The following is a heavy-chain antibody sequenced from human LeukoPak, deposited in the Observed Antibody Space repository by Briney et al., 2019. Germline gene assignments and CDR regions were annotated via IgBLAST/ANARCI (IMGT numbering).Heavy chain of an antibody. D-gene: IGHD3-10*01. CDR1: GGSISSYY. CDR3: ARRSLREAYNRFDP. Sequence: KPSETLSLTCTVSGGSISSYYWSWIRQPAGKGLEWIGRIYTSGSTNYNPSLKSRVTMSVDTSKNQFSLKLSSVTAADTALYYCARRSLREAYNRFDPWGQGTLVTVSS. J-gene: IGHJ5*02. CDR2: IYTSGST. V-gene: IGHV4-4*07.